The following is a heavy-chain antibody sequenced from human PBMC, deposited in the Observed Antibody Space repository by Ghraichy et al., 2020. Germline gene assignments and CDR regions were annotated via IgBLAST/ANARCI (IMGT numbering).Heavy chain of an antibody. J-gene: IGHJ6*02. V-gene: IGHV6-1*01. CDR1: GDSVSSNSAA. D-gene: IGHD2-15*01. CDR3: ARDRRREVVAAIPYYYYDGMDV. Sequence: SQTLSLTCAISGDSVSSNSAAWNWIRQSPSRGLEWLGRTYYRSKWYNDYAVSVKSRITINPDTSKNQFSLQLNSVTPEDTAVYYCARDRRREVVAAIPYYYYDGMDVWGQGTTVTVSS. CDR2: TYYRSKWYN.